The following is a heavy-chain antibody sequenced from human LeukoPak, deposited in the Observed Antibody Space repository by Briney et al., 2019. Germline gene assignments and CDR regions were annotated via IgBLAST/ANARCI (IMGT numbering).Heavy chain of an antibody. V-gene: IGHV3-23*01. CDR3: ARGGVARPFDY. CDR2: ITGSGSIT. J-gene: IGHJ4*02. D-gene: IGHD3-3*01. Sequence: GGSLRLSCAASGFTFSNYIMSWVRQAPGKGPERVPGITGSGSITYYADSVKGRFTIFRDNSKNTLSLQMNSLRADDTAVYYCARGGVARPFDYWGQGTLVTVSS. CDR1: GFTFSNYI.